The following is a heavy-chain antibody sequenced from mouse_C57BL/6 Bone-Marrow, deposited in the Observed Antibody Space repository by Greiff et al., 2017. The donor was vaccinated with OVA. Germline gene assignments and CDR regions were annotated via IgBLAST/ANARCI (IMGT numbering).Heavy chain of an antibody. J-gene: IGHJ2*01. CDR2: ISSGSSTI. CDR1: GFTFSDYG. Sequence: EVQVVESGGGLVKPGGSLKLSCAASGFTFSDYGMHWVRQAPEKGLEWVAYISSGSSTIYYADTVKGRFTISRDNAKNTLFLQMTSLRSEDTAMYYCAREDPFNWVFDYWGQGTTLTVSS. D-gene: IGHD4-1*01. CDR3: AREDPFNWVFDY. V-gene: IGHV5-17*01.